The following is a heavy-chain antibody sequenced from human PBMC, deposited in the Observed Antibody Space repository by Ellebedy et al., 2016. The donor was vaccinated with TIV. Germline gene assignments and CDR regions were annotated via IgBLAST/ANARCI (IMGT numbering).Heavy chain of an antibody. D-gene: IGHD3-9*01. Sequence: ASVKVSCXASGYTFTSYYMHWVRQAPGQGLEWMGIINPSGNSTSYIQKFQGRVTMTWDTSTSTAHMELSSLTSEDTAIYYCATDLSGARRRGYYYAMDVWGQGTTVSVSS. V-gene: IGHV1-46*01. CDR1: GYTFTSYY. CDR3: ATDLSGARRRGYYYAMDV. J-gene: IGHJ6*02. CDR2: INPSGNST.